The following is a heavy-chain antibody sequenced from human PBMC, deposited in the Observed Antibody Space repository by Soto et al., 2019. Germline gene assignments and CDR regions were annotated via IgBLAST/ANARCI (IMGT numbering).Heavy chain of an antibody. Sequence: SETLSLTCAVSSGSISSSNWWSWVRQPPGKGLEWIGEIYHSGSTNYNPSLKSRVTISVDKSKNQFSLKLSSVTAADTAVYYCARVPTVSSVAAAGTIKNWGQGTLVTVSS. V-gene: IGHV4-4*02. CDR1: SGSISSSNW. J-gene: IGHJ4*02. D-gene: IGHD6-13*01. CDR2: IYHSGST. CDR3: ARVPTVSSVAAAGTIKN.